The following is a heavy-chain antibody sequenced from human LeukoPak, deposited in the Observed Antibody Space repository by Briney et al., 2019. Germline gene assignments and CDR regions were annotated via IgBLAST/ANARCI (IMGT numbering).Heavy chain of an antibody. Sequence: TSETLSLTCTVSGGSISSYYWSWIRQPPGKGLEWIGYIYYSGSTNYNPSLKSRVTISVDTSKNQFSLKLSSVTAADTAVYYCCQLAPSDAFDIWGQGTMVTVSS. V-gene: IGHV4-59*12. CDR3: CQLAPSDAFDI. J-gene: IGHJ3*02. D-gene: IGHD6-6*01. CDR2: IYYSGST. CDR1: GGSISSYY.